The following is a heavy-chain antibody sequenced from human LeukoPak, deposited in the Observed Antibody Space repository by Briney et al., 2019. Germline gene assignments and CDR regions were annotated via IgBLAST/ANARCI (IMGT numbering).Heavy chain of an antibody. CDR3: ARVHLEAVAGTEDY. D-gene: IGHD6-19*01. J-gene: IGHJ4*02. CDR1: GYTFTSYG. V-gene: IGHV1-18*01. CDR2: ISAYNGNT. Sequence: ASVTVSCKASGYTFTSYGISWVRQAPGQGLEWMGWISAYNGNTNYAQKLQGRVTMTTDTSTSTAYMELRSLRSDDTAVYYCARVHLEAVAGTEDYWGQGTLVTVSS.